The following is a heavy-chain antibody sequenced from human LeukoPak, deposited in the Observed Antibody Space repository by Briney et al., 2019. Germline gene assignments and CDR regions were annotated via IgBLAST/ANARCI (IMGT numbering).Heavy chain of an antibody. J-gene: IGHJ4*02. Sequence: ASVKLSCKASGYTFTSYYMHWVRQAPGQGLEWMGIINPSGGSTSYAQKFQGRVTMTRDTSTTTVYMELSSLRSEDTAVYYCASQNAVAGTFYWGQGTLVTVSS. V-gene: IGHV1-46*03. CDR3: ASQNAVAGTFY. CDR1: GYTFTSYY. CDR2: INPSGGST. D-gene: IGHD6-19*01.